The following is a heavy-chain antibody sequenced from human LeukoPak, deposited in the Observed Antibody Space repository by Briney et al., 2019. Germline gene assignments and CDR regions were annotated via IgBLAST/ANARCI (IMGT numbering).Heavy chain of an antibody. CDR2: IQYSGST. V-gene: IGHV4-59*01. CDR3: ARDWELGH. D-gene: IGHD1-1*01. CDR1: GGSISIYY. Sequence: SETLSLTCTVSGGSISIYYWNWIRQPPGKGLEWIGNIQYSGSTNYNPSLRSRVTILLDTSKNQFSLKLNSVTAADTAVYYCARDWELGHWGQGTLVTVS. J-gene: IGHJ5*02.